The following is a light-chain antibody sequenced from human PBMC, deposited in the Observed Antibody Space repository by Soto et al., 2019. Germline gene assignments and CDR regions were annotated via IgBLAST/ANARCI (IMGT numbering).Light chain of an antibody. Sequence: EIVLTQSPATLSLSPGERATLSCRASQSVSSYLAWYQQKPGQAPRLLIYDASNRATGIPSRFSGSGSGTDFTLTISSIEPEDFAVYYCQQRSNWPPYTFGQGTKLEIK. CDR1: QSVSSY. V-gene: IGKV3-11*01. CDR3: QQRSNWPPYT. J-gene: IGKJ2*01. CDR2: DAS.